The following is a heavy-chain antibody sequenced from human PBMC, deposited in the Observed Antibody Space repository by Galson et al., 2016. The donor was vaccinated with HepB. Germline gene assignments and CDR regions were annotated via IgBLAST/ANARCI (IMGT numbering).Heavy chain of an antibody. CDR3: ARDPPGSDYGLDV. CDR1: GFTFGSYE. V-gene: IGHV3-33*01. Sequence: SLRLSCATSGFTFGSYEMRWVRQPPGKGLEWVAIISFDGSGEKYADSVKGRSTISRDNFQNTLFLQMSSLRVEDTAVYYCARDPPGSDYGLDVWGKGTTVTVSS. CDR2: ISFDGSGE. J-gene: IGHJ6*04.